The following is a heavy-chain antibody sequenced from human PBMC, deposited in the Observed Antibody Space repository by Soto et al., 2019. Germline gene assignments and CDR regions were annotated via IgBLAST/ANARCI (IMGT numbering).Heavy chain of an antibody. V-gene: IGHV3-23*01. CDR2: ISGSGGST. CDR1: GFTFSSYA. CDR3: AKEMRYDFWSGFVDYGMDV. Sequence: GGSLRLSCAASGFTFSSYAMSWVRQAPGKGLEWVSAISGSGGSTYYADSVKGRFTISRDNSKNTLYLQMNSLRAEDTAVYYCAKEMRYDFWSGFVDYGMDVWGQVTTVTVSS. J-gene: IGHJ6*02. D-gene: IGHD3-3*01.